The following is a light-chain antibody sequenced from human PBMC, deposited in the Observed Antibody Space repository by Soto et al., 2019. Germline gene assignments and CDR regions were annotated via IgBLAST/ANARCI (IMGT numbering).Light chain of an antibody. V-gene: IGKV3-15*01. J-gene: IGKJ1*01. Sequence: VLSQSPVTLSLSPGEGATLSCRASQSVSSNLAWYQQKPGQAPRLLIYGASTRATGIPARFSGSGSGTEFTLTISSLQSEDFAVYACQQSKTFGQGTKVDIK. CDR1: QSVSSN. CDR3: QQSKT. CDR2: GAS.